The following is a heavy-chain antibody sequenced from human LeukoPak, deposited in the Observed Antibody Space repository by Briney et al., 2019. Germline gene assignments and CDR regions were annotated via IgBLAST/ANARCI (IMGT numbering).Heavy chain of an antibody. CDR1: GYTFTSYG. V-gene: IGHV1-69*13. D-gene: IGHD2-21*02. CDR2: IIPIFGTA. J-gene: IGHJ4*02. Sequence: SVKVSCKASGYTFTSYGISWVRQAPGQGLEWMGWIIPIFGTANYAQKFQGRVTITADESTSTAYMELSSLRSEDTAVYYCARGDDVVVTAPFDYWGQGTLVTVSS. CDR3: ARGDDVVVTAPFDY.